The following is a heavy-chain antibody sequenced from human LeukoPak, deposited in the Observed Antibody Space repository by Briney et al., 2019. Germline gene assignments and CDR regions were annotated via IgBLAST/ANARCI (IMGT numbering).Heavy chain of an antibody. CDR2: ISSSSYI. D-gene: IGHD3-9*01. J-gene: IGHJ4*02. CDR3: ARELYYDILSSTQWDY. Sequence: PGGSLRLSCAASGFTFSSYSMNWVRQAPGKGLEWVSPISSSSYIYYADSVKGRFTISRDNAKNSLYLQMNSLRAEDTAVYYCARELYYDILSSTQWDYWGQGTLVTVSS. CDR1: GFTFSSYS. V-gene: IGHV3-21*01.